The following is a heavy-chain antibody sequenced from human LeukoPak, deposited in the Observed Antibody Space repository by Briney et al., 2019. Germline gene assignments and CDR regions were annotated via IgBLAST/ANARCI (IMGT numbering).Heavy chain of an antibody. Sequence: SETLSLTCAVYGGSFSGYYWSWIRQPPGKGLEWIGEINHSGSTNYNPSLKSRVTISVDTSKNQFSLKLSPVTAADTAVYYCASARTEWIAVAGTWDYWGQGTLVTVSS. CDR2: INHSGST. D-gene: IGHD6-19*01. V-gene: IGHV4-34*01. J-gene: IGHJ4*02. CDR3: ASARTEWIAVAGTWDY. CDR1: GGSFSGYY.